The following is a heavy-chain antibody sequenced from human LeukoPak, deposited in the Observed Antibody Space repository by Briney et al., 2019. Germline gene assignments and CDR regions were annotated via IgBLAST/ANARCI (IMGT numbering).Heavy chain of an antibody. CDR2: ISGSGGST. Sequence: GGSLRLSCVASGFSFSSYSIHWVRQAPGKGLEWVSAISGSGGSTYYADSVKGRFTISRDNSKNTLYLQMNSLRAEDTAVYYCALNKYGDYEEYYFDYWGQGTLVTVSS. J-gene: IGHJ4*02. V-gene: IGHV3-23*01. D-gene: IGHD4-17*01. CDR1: GFSFSSYS. CDR3: ALNKYGDYEEYYFDY.